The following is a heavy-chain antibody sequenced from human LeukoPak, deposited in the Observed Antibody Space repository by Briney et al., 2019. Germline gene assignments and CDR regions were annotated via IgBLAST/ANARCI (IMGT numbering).Heavy chain of an antibody. CDR2: IIPIFGTA. J-gene: IGHJ5*02. Sequence: SVTVSCKASGGTFSSYAISWVRQAPGQGLEWMGGIIPIFGTANYAQKFQGRVTITADESTSTAYMELSSLRSEDTAVYYCARDRGTIFGVVTINWFDPWGQGTLVTVSS. CDR1: GGTFSSYA. D-gene: IGHD3-3*01. V-gene: IGHV1-69*13. CDR3: ARDRGTIFGVVTINWFDP.